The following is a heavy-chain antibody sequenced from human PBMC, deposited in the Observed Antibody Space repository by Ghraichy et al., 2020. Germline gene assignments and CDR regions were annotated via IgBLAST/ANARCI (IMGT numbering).Heavy chain of an antibody. Sequence: GESLNISCAASGFTFRNYWMTWVRQAPGKGLEWVANIRHDGSREYYVDSVKDRFTISRDNARTSLYLQMNSLTAEDTAVYYCARDMNYYDQSLYYDGFDLWGQGTRVTVSS. V-gene: IGHV3-7*01. D-gene: IGHD3-22*01. CDR3: ARDMNYYDQSLYYDGFDL. J-gene: IGHJ3*01. CDR2: IRHDGSRE. CDR1: GFTFRNYW.